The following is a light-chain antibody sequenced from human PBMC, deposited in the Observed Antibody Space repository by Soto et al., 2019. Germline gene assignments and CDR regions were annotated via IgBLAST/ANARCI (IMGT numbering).Light chain of an antibody. CDR2: EVC. Sequence: QSALTQRPSASGSPGQSVTISCTGTSIDVGGYNYVSWYQQHPGKAPKLMIYEVCKRPSGVPDRFSGSKSGNTASLTVSWLQAEDETDYYCSSYAGSNNYVFGIGTKVTVL. CDR3: SSYAGSNNYV. CDR1: SIDVGGYNY. V-gene: IGLV2-8*01. J-gene: IGLJ1*01.